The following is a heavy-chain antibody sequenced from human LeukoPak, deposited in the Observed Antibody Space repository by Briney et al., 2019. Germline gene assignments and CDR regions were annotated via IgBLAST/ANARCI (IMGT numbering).Heavy chain of an antibody. CDR3: AGNQSYGLFDY. Sequence: KPSETLSLTCAVSGYSISSGYYWAWIRQPPGKGLEWIGTVYHSGSTYYNPSLKSRVTITVDTSKSQFSLKLSSVTAADTAVYYCAGNQSYGLFDYWGQGTLVTVSS. CDR1: GYSISSGYY. J-gene: IGHJ4*02. D-gene: IGHD5-18*01. CDR2: VYHSGST. V-gene: IGHV4-38-2*01.